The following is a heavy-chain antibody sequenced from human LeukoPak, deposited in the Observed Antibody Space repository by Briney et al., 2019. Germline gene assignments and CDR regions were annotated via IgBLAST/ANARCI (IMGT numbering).Heavy chain of an antibody. CDR1: GGTFSSYA. V-gene: IGHV1-69*01. D-gene: IGHD2-2*01. CDR3: AREGGKYQQNYWFDP. Sequence: SVKVSCKASGGTFSSYAISWVRQAPGQGLEWMGGIIPIFGTANYAQKFQGRVTITANESTSTAYMELSSLRSEDTAVYYCAREGGKYQQNYWFDPWGQGTLVAVSS. CDR2: IIPIFGTA. J-gene: IGHJ5*02.